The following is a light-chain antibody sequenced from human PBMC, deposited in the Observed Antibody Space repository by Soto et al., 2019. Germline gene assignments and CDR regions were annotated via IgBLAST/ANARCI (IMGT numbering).Light chain of an antibody. Sequence: QSALTQPASVSRSPGQAITISCTGTSSDVGSYNLVSWFQQHPGKAPKLIIYEGSKRPSGVSNRFSSSRSGNTASLTISGLQAEDEADYYCCSYASSSTYVFGTGTKVTV. J-gene: IGLJ1*01. CDR1: SSDVGSYNL. CDR2: EGS. V-gene: IGLV2-23*01. CDR3: CSYASSSTYV.